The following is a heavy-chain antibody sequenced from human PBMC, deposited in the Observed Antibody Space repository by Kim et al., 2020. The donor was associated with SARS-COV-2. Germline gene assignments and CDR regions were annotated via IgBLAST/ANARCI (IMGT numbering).Heavy chain of an antibody. V-gene: IGHV3-48*02. D-gene: IGHD1-26*01. CDR1: GFDSNVYS. J-gene: IGHJ4*02. CDR2: ITSDRLTI. CDR3: ARSTEGRFDC. Sequence: GGSLRLSCEASGFDSNVYSMEWVRQAPGKGLEWVSYITSDRLTIDYIDSVKGRFTVSRDNARNSLFLQMNSLRDEDTAVYYCARSTEGRFDCLGQGILVT.